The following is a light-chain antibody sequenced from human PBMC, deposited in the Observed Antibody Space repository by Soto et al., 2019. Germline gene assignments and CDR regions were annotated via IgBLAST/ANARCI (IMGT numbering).Light chain of an antibody. CDR2: GAS. J-gene: IGKJ1*01. Sequence: DILLTQSPGTLALSPGDRVTLPCRASHSFSTKYLAWYQQKPGLPPRLLIYGASSRATGIPDRFSGSGSGTDFTLTISSLQPDDFATYYCQQYNSYSRTFGQGTKVDIK. V-gene: IGKV3-20*01. CDR3: QQYNSYSRT. CDR1: HSFSTKY.